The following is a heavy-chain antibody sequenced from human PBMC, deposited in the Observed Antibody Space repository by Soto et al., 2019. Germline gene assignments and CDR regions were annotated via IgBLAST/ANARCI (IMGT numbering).Heavy chain of an antibody. CDR2: IRKGSRYI. D-gene: IGHD2-15*01. Sequence: EVQLVESGGGLVKPGGSLRLSCSASGFTFSSYTINWVRQSPGKGLEWVSSIRKGSRYIYYADSMMGRCTISRDNAKNSVYLQLNSLTAEDTAFYHCAREDPSGRGTFDHWGMGTQVTVSS. CDR3: AREDPSGRGTFDH. V-gene: IGHV3-21*01. CDR1: GFTFSSYT. J-gene: IGHJ4*02.